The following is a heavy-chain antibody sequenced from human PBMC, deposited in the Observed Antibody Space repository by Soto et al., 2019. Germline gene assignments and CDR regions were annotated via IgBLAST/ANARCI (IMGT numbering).Heavy chain of an antibody. Sequence: AETLSLTCAVYGGSFSGYYWSWIRQPPGKGLEWIGEINHSGSTNYNPSLKSRVTISVDTSKNQFSLKLSSVTAADTAVYYCARFYSNYLVGYYYYGMDVWGQGTTVTVSS. V-gene: IGHV4-34*01. CDR2: INHSGST. D-gene: IGHD4-4*01. CDR1: GGSFSGYY. J-gene: IGHJ6*02. CDR3: ARFYSNYLVGYYYYGMDV.